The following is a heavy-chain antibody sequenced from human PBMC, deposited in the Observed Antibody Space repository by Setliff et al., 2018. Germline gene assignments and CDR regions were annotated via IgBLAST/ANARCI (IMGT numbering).Heavy chain of an antibody. J-gene: IGHJ5*02. CDR1: YGSISTYS. V-gene: IGHV4-4*08. CDR2: LYTSWST. Sequence: PSETLSLTCNVSYGSISTYSWSWIRQHPGKRLEYIGYLYTSWSTNYNPSLKSRVTMSADTSKNQFSLKLRSVTAADTAVYYCAGDSRRRFDPWGQGTLVTVSS. CDR3: AGDSRRRFDP.